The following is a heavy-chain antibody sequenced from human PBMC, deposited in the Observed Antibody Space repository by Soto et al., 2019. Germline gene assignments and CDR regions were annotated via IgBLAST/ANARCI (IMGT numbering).Heavy chain of an antibody. J-gene: IGHJ5*02. CDR2: TWVDENTK. V-gene: IGHV3-33*01. Sequence: QVWLVESGGGVVQPGRSLRLSCAVSGFTLSTFRMHWVRQAPGKGLEWVAVTWVDENTKYYADSVKGRFTISRDNSKNTLYLQITSLRAEDTAMYYCVRGSSYGSGTYYNVVFFGPWGQGTLLTVSS. CDR3: VRGSSYGSGTYYNVVFFGP. D-gene: IGHD3-10*01. CDR1: GFTLSTFR.